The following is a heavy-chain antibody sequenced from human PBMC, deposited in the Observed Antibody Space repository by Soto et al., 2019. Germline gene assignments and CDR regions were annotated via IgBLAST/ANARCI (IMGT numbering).Heavy chain of an antibody. Sequence: SETLSLTCAVYGGSFSGYYWTWIRQPPGKGLEWIGETNHSGSTHYNPSLKSRVTISVDTSKNQFSLKLSSVTAADTAVYYCARGPYSSSWYNYWGQGTLVTVAS. V-gene: IGHV4-34*01. D-gene: IGHD6-13*01. CDR2: TNHSGST. J-gene: IGHJ4*02. CDR1: GGSFSGYY. CDR3: ARGPYSSSWYNY.